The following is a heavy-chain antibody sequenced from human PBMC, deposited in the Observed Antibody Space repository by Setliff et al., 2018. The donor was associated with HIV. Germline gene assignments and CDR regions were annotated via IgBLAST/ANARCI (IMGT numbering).Heavy chain of an antibody. CDR1: GFTFSGYR. CDR3: ARDIGIRIMVAASDAFDI. Sequence: GGSLRLSCAAAGFTFSGYRMNWVRQAPGKGLEWVSYISNSSSTIYYADSVKGRFTISRDNAKNSLFLQMNSLRAEDTAVYYCARDIGIRIMVAASDAFDIWGQGTMVTVSS. D-gene: IGHD2-8*01. CDR2: ISNSSSTI. J-gene: IGHJ3*02. V-gene: IGHV3-48*01.